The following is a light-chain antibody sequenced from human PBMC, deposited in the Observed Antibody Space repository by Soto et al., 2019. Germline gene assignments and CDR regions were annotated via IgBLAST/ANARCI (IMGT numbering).Light chain of an antibody. CDR1: QSVINY. CDR3: QQCSSWPSLI. J-gene: IGKJ4*01. V-gene: IGKV3-11*01. CDR2: DAS. Sequence: EIVLTQSPATLSLSPGEIATLSCMAIQSVINYVYWDQQKHCQACRLLIYDASSRATGIPARVSGSRYGTVFTLTIISLEPEDVAVYYCQQCSSWPSLIVGGGNKEEI.